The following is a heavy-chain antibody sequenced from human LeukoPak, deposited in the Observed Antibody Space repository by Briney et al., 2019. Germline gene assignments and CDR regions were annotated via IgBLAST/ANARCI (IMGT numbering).Heavy chain of an antibody. J-gene: IGHJ4*02. V-gene: IGHV3-23*01. D-gene: IGHD5-24*01. Sequence: GGSLRLSCAASGFTFSSYAMGWVRQAPGKGLEWVSGISDGGVRTYYADSVKGRFSISRDNSKNTLFLHMDSLRVEDTAVYYCARSRDGYNYPSFDYWGQGTLVTVSS. CDR3: ARSRDGYNYPSFDY. CDR2: ISDGGVRT. CDR1: GFTFSSYA.